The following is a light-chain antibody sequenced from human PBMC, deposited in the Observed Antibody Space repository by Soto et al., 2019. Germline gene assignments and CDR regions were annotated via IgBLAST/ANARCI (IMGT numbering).Light chain of an antibody. CDR2: AAS. J-gene: IGKJ4*01. Sequence: DIQMTQSPSSLSASVGDRVTITCRASQSISSYLNWYQQKPGKAPRVLIFAASSLQSGVPARFSGSGSGTDFTLTISSLQAEDVAVYSCQQYYRTPITFGGGTKVEIK. CDR3: QQYYRTPIT. V-gene: IGKV1-39*01. CDR1: QSISSY.